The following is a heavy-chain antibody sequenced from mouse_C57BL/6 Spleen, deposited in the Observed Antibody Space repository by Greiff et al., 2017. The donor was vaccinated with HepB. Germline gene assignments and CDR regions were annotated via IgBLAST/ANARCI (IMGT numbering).Heavy chain of an antibody. CDR3: AHYYGSSSYYFDY. J-gene: IGHJ2*01. CDR2: IHPNSGST. V-gene: IGHV1-64*01. D-gene: IGHD1-1*01. CDR1: GYTFTSYW. Sequence: VQLQQPGAELVKPGASVKLSCKASGYTFTSYWMHWVKQRPGQGLEWIGMIHPNSGSTNYNEKFKSKATLTVDKSSSTAYMQLSSLTSEDSAVYYCAHYYGSSSYYFDYWGQGTTLTVSS.